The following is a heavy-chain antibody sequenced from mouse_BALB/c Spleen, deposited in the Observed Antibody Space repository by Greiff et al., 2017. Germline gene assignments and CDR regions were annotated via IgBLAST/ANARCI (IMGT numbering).Heavy chain of an antibody. CDR2: IWAGGST. J-gene: IGHJ4*01. V-gene: IGHV2-9*02. D-gene: IGHD2-3*01. CDR1: GFSLTSYG. CDR3: AREGDGHSGAMDY. Sequence: QVQLKESGPGLVAPSQSLSITCTVSGFSLTSYGVHWVRQPPGKGLEWLGVIWAGGSTNYNSALMSRLSISKDTSKGQVFLKMNSLQTDDTAMYYCAREGDGHSGAMDYWGQGTSVTVSS.